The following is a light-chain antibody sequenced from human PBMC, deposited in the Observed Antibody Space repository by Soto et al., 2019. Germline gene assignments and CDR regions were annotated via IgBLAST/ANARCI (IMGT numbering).Light chain of an antibody. CDR2: DAS. CDR1: QSVSSY. V-gene: IGKV3-15*01. J-gene: IGKJ1*01. Sequence: EVGMTQTPTPLSVSPGERATLSGRASQSVSSYLAWYQQKPGQAPRLLIYDASTRATAIPARFSGSGSETEFTLTISSLQSEDSAVYYCQQYNNWPPWTFGQGTKVDIK. CDR3: QQYNNWPPWT.